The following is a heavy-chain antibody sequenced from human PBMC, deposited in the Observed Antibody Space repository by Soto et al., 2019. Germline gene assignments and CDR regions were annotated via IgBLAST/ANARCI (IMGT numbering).Heavy chain of an antibody. D-gene: IGHD3-3*01. CDR2: IRQGGSEK. V-gene: IGHV3-7*05. J-gene: IGHJ5*02. Sequence: GGSLRLSCAASGFTFSDYWMSWVRQAPGKGLEWVANIRQGGSEKYHVGSLKGRFTISRDNTKNSLYLQMNSLTAEDTAIYYCARARGDFGNWFDPWGQGTLVTVSS. CDR1: GFTFSDYW. CDR3: ARARGDFGNWFDP.